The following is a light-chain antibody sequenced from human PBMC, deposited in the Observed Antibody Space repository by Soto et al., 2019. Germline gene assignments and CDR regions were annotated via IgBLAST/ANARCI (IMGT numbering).Light chain of an antibody. Sequence: QSVLTQPPSVSGAPGQRVTISCTGSSSNIGAGYDVHWYQQLPGTAPKLLIYGNNNRPSGVLDRFSGSKSGTSASLAITGLLPEDEADYYCQSHDTSLSGSRVFGTGTKLTVL. J-gene: IGLJ1*01. CDR1: SSNIGAGYD. V-gene: IGLV1-40*01. CDR2: GNN. CDR3: QSHDTSLSGSRV.